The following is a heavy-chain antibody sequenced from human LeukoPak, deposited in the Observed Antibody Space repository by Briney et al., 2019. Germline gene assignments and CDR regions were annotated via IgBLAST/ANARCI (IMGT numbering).Heavy chain of an antibody. CDR1: GFTFDDYA. CDR2: ISWNSGSI. D-gene: IGHD6-13*01. V-gene: IGHV3-9*01. J-gene: IGHJ4*02. Sequence: PGRSLRLSCAASGFTFDDYAMHWVRQAPGKGLEGVSGISWNSGSIGYADSVKGRFTISRDNAKNSLYLQMNSLRAEDTALYYCAKDVGAGIAAAVDYWGQGTLVTVSS. CDR3: AKDVGAGIAAAVDY.